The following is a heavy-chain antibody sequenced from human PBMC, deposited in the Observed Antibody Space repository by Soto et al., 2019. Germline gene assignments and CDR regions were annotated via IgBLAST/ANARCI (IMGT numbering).Heavy chain of an antibody. CDR1: GGSVSNSNGY. V-gene: IGHV4-39*01. Sequence: SETPSITCTVSGGSVSNSNGYWGWIQQSPGKWLEWIGSVYYRGRSYSKSSVKSRVTISVDTSKNQFSLNLNSVTASDTAVYYCVSQRTSVLTQAYFDYWGPGALVTVYS. D-gene: IGHD2-8*01. CDR3: VSQRTSVLTQAYFDY. CDR2: VYYRGRS. J-gene: IGHJ4*02.